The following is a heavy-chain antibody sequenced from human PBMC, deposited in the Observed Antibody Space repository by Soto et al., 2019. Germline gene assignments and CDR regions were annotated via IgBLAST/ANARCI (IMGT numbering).Heavy chain of an antibody. CDR2: INHSGST. J-gene: IGHJ4*02. D-gene: IGHD3-10*01. CDR3: ARGRNYYGSGERDY. Sequence: SETLSLTCAVYGGSFSGYCWSWIRQPPGKGLEWIGEINHSGSTNYNPSLKSRVTISVDTSKNQFSLKLSSVTAADTAVYYCARGRNYYGSGERDYWGQGTLVTVSS. V-gene: IGHV4-34*01. CDR1: GGSFSGYC.